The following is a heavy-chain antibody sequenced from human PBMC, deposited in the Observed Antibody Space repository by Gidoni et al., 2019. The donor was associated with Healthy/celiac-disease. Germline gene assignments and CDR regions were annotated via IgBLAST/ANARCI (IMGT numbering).Heavy chain of an antibody. J-gene: IGHJ3*02. V-gene: IGHV3-9*01. CDR1: GFTFDDYA. CDR3: AKADYGDSPPGAFDI. Sequence: EVQLVESGGGLVQPGRSLRLSCAASGFTFDDYAMHWVRQAPGKGLEWVSGISWNSGSIGYADSVKGRFTISRDNAKNSLYLQMNSLRAEDTALYYCAKADYGDSPPGAFDIWGQGTMVTVSS. D-gene: IGHD4-17*01. CDR2: ISWNSGSI.